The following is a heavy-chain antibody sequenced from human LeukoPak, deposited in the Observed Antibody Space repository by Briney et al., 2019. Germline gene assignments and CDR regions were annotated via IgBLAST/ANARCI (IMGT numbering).Heavy chain of an antibody. CDR3: AREGSIAARRYYYYYMDV. V-gene: IGHV1-8*01. J-gene: IGHJ6*03. CDR1: GYTFTSYD. D-gene: IGHD6-6*01. CDR2: MNPNSGNT. Sequence: ASVKVSCKASGYTFTSYDINWVRQATGQGLERMGWMNPNSGNTGYAQKFQGRVTMTRNTSISTAYMELSSLRSEDTAVYYCAREGSIAARRYYYYYMDVWGKGTTVTVSS.